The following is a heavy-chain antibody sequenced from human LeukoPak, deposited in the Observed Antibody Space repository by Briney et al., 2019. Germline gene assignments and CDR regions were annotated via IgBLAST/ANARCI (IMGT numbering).Heavy chain of an antibody. V-gene: IGHV3-48*03. CDR1: GFTFSSYE. CDR3: ARAARGDYDILTGSYYFDY. CDR2: ISSSGSTI. D-gene: IGHD3-9*01. J-gene: IGHJ4*02. Sequence: GGSLRLSCAASGFTFSSYEMNWVRQAPGKGLEWVSYISSSGSTIYYADSVKGRFTISRDNAKNSLYLQMNSLRAEDTAVYYCARAARGDYDILTGSYYFDYWGQGTLVTVSS.